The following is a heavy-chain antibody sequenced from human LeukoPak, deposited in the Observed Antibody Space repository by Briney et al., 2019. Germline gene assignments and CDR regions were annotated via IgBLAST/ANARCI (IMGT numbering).Heavy chain of an antibody. CDR2: ISHSGTT. D-gene: IGHD4-23*01. V-gene: IGHV4-39*07. Sequence: PSVTLSLTCAVSGASIRSSGSFWGWFRQPPGNGLELLGTISHSGTTYYNPSLKSRVTISTDTSKNNFSLKLTSVTAADTAIYYCTRDLGNWLIDYWGQGTLVTVSS. CDR3: TRDLGNWLIDY. CDR1: GASIRSSGSF. J-gene: IGHJ4*02.